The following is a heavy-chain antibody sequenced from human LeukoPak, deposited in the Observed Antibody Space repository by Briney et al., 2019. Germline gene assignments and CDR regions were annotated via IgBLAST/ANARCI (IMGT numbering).Heavy chain of an antibody. CDR3: AREERLRWTAY. V-gene: IGHV3-11*01. Sequence: SGGSLRLSCAASGFTFRDYYMSSVLHAPGKGLEWLSYISSDGTTIQYAHSVKGRFTISRDNAKNSLYLQMNSLRAEDTAVYYCAREERLRWTAYWGQGTLVTVSS. CDR2: ISSDGTTI. CDR1: GFTFRDYY. D-gene: IGHD4-23*01. J-gene: IGHJ4*02.